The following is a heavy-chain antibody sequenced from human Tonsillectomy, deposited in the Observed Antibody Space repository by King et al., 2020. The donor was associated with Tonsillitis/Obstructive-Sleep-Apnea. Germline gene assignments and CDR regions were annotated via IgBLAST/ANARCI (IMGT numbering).Heavy chain of an antibody. J-gene: IGHJ4*02. V-gene: IGHV2-5*02. CDR1: GVSLSTSGVG. CDR2: IYWDDDK. Sequence: TLKESAPTLVKPTETLTLTCTFSGVSLSTSGVGVGWIRQPPGKALEWLATIYWDDDKPYSPSLKSRLSITKDTSKNQVVLTMTNMDPVDTGTYYCAHTWDDSSSSGYFDYWGQGILVTVSS. D-gene: IGHD6-6*01. CDR3: AHTWDDSSSSGYFDY.